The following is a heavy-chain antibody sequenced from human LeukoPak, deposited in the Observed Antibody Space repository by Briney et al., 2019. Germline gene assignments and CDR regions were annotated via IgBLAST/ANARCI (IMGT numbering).Heavy chain of an antibody. CDR1: GFTLSNHW. CDR2: ISSSSSYI. V-gene: IGHV3-21*01. Sequence: GGSLRLSCAASGFTLSNHWMIWVRQAPGKGLEWVSSISSSSSYIYYADSEKGRFTISRDNAKNSLYLQMNSLRAEDTAVYYCARDQSIVVVPAANDYWGQGTLVTVSS. J-gene: IGHJ4*02. D-gene: IGHD2-2*01. CDR3: ARDQSIVVVPAANDY.